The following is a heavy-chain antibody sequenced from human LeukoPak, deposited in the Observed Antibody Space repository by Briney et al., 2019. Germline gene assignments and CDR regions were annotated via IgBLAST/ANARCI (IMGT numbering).Heavy chain of an antibody. V-gene: IGHV3-11*05. J-gene: IGHJ6*02. CDR1: GFSFSDYC. CDR3: VRATEGGAMDV. CDR2: ISSGGDST. Sequence: GGSLRLSCEASGFSFSDYCMTWIRQAPGEGLEWVSYISSGGDSTSYAESLEGRFTISRDNAKKSLYLRLNSLRPEDTAIYYCVRATEGGAMDVWGQGTTVTVSS. D-gene: IGHD2-21*02.